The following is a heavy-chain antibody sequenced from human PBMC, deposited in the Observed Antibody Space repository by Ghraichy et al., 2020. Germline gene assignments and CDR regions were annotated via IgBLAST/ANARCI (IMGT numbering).Heavy chain of an antibody. CDR3: VRFVSGYYDFDN. D-gene: IGHD3-3*01. CDR2: INQDGREK. CDR1: GFTFNNYW. V-gene: IGHV3-7*03. J-gene: IGHJ4*02. Sequence: GGSLRLSCVASGFTFNNYWMGWVRQAPGKGLEWVANINQDGREKYHLDSVKGRFTISRDNAKNSLYLQMNSLRAEDTAAYYCVRFVSGYYDFDNWGRGTLVTVSS.